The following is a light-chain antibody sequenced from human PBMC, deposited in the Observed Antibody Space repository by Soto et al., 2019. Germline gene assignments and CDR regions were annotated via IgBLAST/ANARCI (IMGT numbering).Light chain of an antibody. J-gene: IGKJ4*01. V-gene: IGKV1-12*01. CDR1: QSIASW. CDR3: LQSNSFPLT. CDR2: AAS. Sequence: DIQMTQSPSSVSASVGDGVPISCRASQSIASWLAWYQQRPGKAPRLLIYAASRLQRGVPSRFSGSESGTDSTLTISSLQPEDFATYYCLQSNSFPLTFGGGTKV.